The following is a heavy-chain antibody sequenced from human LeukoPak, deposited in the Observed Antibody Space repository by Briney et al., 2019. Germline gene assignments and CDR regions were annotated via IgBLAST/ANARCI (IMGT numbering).Heavy chain of an antibody. D-gene: IGHD4-17*01. V-gene: IGHV4-39*07. Sequence: SETLSLTCTVSGGSISSSSYYWGWIRQPPGKGLEWIGSIYYSGSTYYNPSLKSRVTISVDTSKNQFSLKLSSVTAADTAVYYCARDRATVTRAFDYWGQGTLVTVSS. J-gene: IGHJ4*02. CDR1: GGSISSSSYY. CDR3: ARDRATVTRAFDY. CDR2: IYYSGST.